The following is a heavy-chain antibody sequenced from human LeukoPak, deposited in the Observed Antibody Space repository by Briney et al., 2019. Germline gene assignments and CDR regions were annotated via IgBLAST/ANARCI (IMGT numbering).Heavy chain of an antibody. Sequence: KSSQTLSLTCTVSGGSISSGSYYWSWIRQPAGKGLEWIGRIYTSGSTNYNPSLKSRVTISVDTSKNQFSLKLSSVTAADTAVYYCARDSTMIVPGGAFDIWGQGTMVTVSS. J-gene: IGHJ3*02. D-gene: IGHD3-22*01. CDR2: IYTSGST. V-gene: IGHV4-61*02. CDR3: ARDSTMIVPGGAFDI. CDR1: GGSISSGSYY.